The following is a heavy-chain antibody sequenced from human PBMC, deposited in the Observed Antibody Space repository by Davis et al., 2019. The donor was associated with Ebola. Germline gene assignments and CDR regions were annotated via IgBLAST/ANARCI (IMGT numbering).Heavy chain of an antibody. J-gene: IGHJ4*02. CDR3: ARATFGYNSGWYADY. D-gene: IGHD6-19*01. V-gene: IGHV1-18*04. Sequence: ASVKVSCKASGYTFTSYGITWVRQAPGQGLEWMGWINPHNGNTNYAQNVQGRVTMTTDTSTSTAYMEVGILRSDDTAVYYCARATFGYNSGWYADYWGQGTLVTVSS. CDR1: GYTFTSYG. CDR2: INPHNGNT.